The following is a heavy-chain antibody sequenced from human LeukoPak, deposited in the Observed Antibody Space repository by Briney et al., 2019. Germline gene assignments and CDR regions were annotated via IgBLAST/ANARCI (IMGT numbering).Heavy chain of an antibody. D-gene: IGHD3-3*01. J-gene: IGHJ4*02. CDR1: GGSISSSSYY. CDR3: ARHPTGYDFWSGYYTPWFDY. CDR2: IYYSGST. Sequence: SETLSLTCTVSGGSISSSSYYWGWIRQPPGKGLEWIGSIYYSGSTYYNPSLKSRVTISVDTSKNQFSLKLSSVTAADTAVYYCARHPTGYDFWSGYYTPWFDYWGQGTLVTVSS. V-gene: IGHV4-39*01.